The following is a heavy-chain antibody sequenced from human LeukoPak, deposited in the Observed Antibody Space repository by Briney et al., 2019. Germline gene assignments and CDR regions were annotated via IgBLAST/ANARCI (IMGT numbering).Heavy chain of an antibody. CDR1: GYTFTGYY. D-gene: IGHD6-19*01. J-gene: IGHJ4*02. CDR3: ARDETTVGYIVIAVAGTFDY. Sequence: ASVKVSCKASGYTFTGYYMHWVRQAPGQGLEWMGWINPNSCGTNYAQKFQGRVTMTRDTSISTAYMELSRLRSDDTAVYYCARDETTVGYIVIAVAGTFDYWGQGTLVTVSS. CDR2: INPNSCGT. V-gene: IGHV1-2*02.